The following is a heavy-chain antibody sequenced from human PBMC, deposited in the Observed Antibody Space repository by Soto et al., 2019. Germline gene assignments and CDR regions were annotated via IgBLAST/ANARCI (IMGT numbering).Heavy chain of an antibody. Sequence: QVQLVQSGAEVKKPGASVKVSCKASGYTFTSYGISWVRQAPGQGLEWMGWISAYNGNTNYAQKLQGRVTMTTDTSTSTVYMELRSLRSDDTAVYYCARVATKSGYYYYGMDGWGQGTTVTVSS. CDR3: ARVATKSGYYYYGMDG. D-gene: IGHD5-12*01. V-gene: IGHV1-18*01. J-gene: IGHJ6*02. CDR2: ISAYNGNT. CDR1: GYTFTSYG.